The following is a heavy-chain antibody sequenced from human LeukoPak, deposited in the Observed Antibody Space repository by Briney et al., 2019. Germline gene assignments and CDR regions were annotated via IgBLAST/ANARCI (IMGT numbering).Heavy chain of an antibody. CDR3: AKGGRITIFCLDY. J-gene: IGHJ4*02. CDR1: GFTFSSYE. D-gene: IGHD3-9*01. CDR2: ISSSGSTI. Sequence: GGSLRLSCAASGFTFSSYEMNWVRQAPGKGLEWVSYISSSGSTIYYADSVKGRFTISRDNAKNSLYLQLNSLRTEDTAVYYCAKGGRITIFCLDYWGQGTLVTVSS. V-gene: IGHV3-48*03.